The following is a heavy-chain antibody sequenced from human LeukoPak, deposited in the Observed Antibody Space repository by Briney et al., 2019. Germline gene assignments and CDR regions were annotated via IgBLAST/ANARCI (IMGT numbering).Heavy chain of an antibody. CDR1: GGSIPYYY. V-gene: IGHV4-59*01. D-gene: IGHD3-10*01. CDR2: VHYSGDT. Sequence: PSETLPLTCTVSGGSIPYYYWSWIRQPPGKGLEWIGSVHYSGDTNYNSSLESRVAISVDASKNQFSLILTSVTAADTAVYYCASRSGRAYYGMDVWGQGTTVNVFS. J-gene: IGHJ6*02. CDR3: ASRSGRAYYGMDV.